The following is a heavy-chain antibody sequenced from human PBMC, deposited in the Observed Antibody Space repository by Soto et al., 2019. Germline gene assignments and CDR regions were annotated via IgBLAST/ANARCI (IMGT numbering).Heavy chain of an antibody. CDR1: GFTFSSYA. CDR2: IWYDGSNK. V-gene: IGHV3-33*01. J-gene: IGHJ3*01. Sequence: QVQLVESGGGVVQPGRSLRLSCAASGFTFSSYAIHWVRQAPGKGLEWVAVIWYDGSNKYYADSVKGRFTISRDNSKNTLYLQMNSLRAEDTAVYYCGREDDAFDVWGQGTMVTVSS. CDR3: GREDDAFDV.